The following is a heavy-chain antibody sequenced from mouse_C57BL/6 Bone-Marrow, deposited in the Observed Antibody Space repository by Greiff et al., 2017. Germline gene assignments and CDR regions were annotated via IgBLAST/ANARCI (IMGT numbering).Heavy chain of an antibody. CDR2: IDPENGDT. J-gene: IGHJ2*01. CDR3: TLPSNSYFDY. CDR1: GFNIKDDY. Sequence: VQLQQSGAELVRPGASVKLSCTASGFNIKDDYMHWVKQRPEQGLEWIGWIDPENGDTEYASKFQGKATITADTSSNTAYLQLSSLTSEDTAVYYCTLPSNSYFDYWGQGTTLTVSS. V-gene: IGHV14-4*01. D-gene: IGHD2-5*01.